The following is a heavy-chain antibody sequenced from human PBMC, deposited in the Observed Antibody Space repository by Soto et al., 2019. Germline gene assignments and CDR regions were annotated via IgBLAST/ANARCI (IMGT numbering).Heavy chain of an antibody. CDR1: GFTFSSYS. CDR2: ISSSSSTI. CDR3: ARGGDSRIRYFDWLSHPNNWFDP. J-gene: IGHJ5*02. D-gene: IGHD3-9*01. V-gene: IGHV3-48*01. Sequence: GGSLRLSCAASGFTFSSYSMNWVRQAPGKGLEWVSYISSSSSTIYYADSVKGRFTIPRDNAKNSLYLQMNSLRAEDTAVYYCARGGDSRIRYFDWLSHPNNWFDPWGQGTLVTVSS.